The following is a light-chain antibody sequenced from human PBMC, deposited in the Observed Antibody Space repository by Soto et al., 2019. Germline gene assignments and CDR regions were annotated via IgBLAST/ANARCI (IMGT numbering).Light chain of an antibody. V-gene: IGKV1-39*01. CDR2: AAS. CDR3: HQTYSMPDT. CDR1: QSISTY. J-gene: IGKJ2*01. Sequence: DIQMTQSPFSLSASTGDRVTITCRASQSISTYLNWYQQKLGKAPKRLIFAASNLPSGVPSRFSGSGSGTDFTLTISSLQPEDFATYYCHQTYSMPDTFGQGTKLEMK.